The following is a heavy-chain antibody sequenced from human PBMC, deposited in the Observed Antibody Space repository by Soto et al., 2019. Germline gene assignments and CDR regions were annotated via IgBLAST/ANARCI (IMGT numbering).Heavy chain of an antibody. V-gene: IGHV3-30*18. D-gene: IGHD6-19*01. J-gene: IGHJ4*01. CDR3: SKGGRQWLVTSGLTY. CDR1: GFTFSDYA. CDR2: VSHDGRNT. Sequence: VQLVESGGVVVQPGRSLRISCAASGFTFSDYAMHWVRQAPGKGLEWVAVVSHDGRNTHYADSVKGRFTISRDSSKNTGSLEMTSIRAEDTAVYYWSKGGRQWLVTSGLTYWGHGDLVTVSS.